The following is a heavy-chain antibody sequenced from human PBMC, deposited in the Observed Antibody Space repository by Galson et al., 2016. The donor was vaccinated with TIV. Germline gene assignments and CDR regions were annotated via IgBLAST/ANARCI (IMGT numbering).Heavy chain of an antibody. D-gene: IGHD3-9*01. CDR2: VNPMSGDT. CDR1: GYSFITDD. CDR3: ARKRYFDGVFDP. J-gene: IGHJ5*02. V-gene: IGHV1-8*01. Sequence: VKVSCKASGYSFITDDINWVRQATGQGLEWMGRVNPMSGDTVYAQKFHGRVTMTRNMSISTAYMDLSSLTFDDTAVYYCARKRYFDGVFDPWDQGTLVAVSS.